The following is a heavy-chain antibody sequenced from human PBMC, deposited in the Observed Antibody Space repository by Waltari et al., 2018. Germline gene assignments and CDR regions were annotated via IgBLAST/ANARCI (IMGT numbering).Heavy chain of an antibody. CDR3: AKPAAPYEPFDY. CDR2: IYSGGST. CDR1: GFTFSSYA. D-gene: IGHD3-16*01. Sequence: EVQLLESGGGLVQPGGSLRLSCAASGFTFSSYAMSWVRQAPGKGVEWVSVIYSGGSTYYADSVKGRFTISRDNSKNTLYLQMNSLRAEDTAVYYCAKPAAPYEPFDYWGQGTLVTVSS. J-gene: IGHJ4*02. V-gene: IGHV3-23*03.